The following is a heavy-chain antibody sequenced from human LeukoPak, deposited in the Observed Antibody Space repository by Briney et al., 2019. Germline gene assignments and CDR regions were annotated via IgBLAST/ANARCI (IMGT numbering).Heavy chain of an antibody. D-gene: IGHD6-19*01. CDR1: GGSISSYY. CDR3: ARDGGIAVAGTLDAFDI. J-gene: IGHJ3*02. Sequence: SETLSLTCTVSGGSISSYYWSWIRQPPGKGLDGIGYIYYSGSTNYNPSLKSRVTISVDTSKNQFSLKLSSVTAADTAVYYCARDGGIAVAGTLDAFDIWGQGTMVTVSS. V-gene: IGHV4-59*01. CDR2: IYYSGST.